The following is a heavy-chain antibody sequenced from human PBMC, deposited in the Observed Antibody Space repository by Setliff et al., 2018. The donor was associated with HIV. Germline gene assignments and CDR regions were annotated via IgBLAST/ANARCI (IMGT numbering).Heavy chain of an antibody. V-gene: IGHV4-34*01. J-gene: IGHJ6*03. Sequence: SETLSLTCAVYGGSFSGNYWSWIRQPPGKGLEWIGDINHGGSTNYNPSLKSRVTISVDMSKNQISLKLSSVTAADTAVYYCARASGDTSKFVNYYYYYMDVWGKGPTVTVPS. CDR2: INHGGST. CDR3: ARASGDTSKFVNYYYYYMDV. CDR1: GGSFSGNY. D-gene: IGHD6-19*01.